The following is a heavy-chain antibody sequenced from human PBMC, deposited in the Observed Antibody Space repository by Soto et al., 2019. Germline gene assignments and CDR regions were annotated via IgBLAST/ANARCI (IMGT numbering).Heavy chain of an antibody. CDR3: ARGRQYYYDSSEAFDI. J-gene: IGHJ3*02. D-gene: IGHD3-22*01. Sequence: SETLSLTCTVSGGSISSYYWSWIRQPPGKGLEWIGYIYYSGSTNYNPSLKSRVTISVDTSKNQFSLKLSSVTAADTAVYYCARGRQYYYDSSEAFDIWGQGTMVTVSS. V-gene: IGHV4-59*01. CDR2: IYYSGST. CDR1: GGSISSYY.